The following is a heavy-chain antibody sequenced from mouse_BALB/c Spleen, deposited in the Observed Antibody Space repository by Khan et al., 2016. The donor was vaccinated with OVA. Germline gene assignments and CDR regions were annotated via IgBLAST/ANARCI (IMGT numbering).Heavy chain of an antibody. Sequence: EVKLLESGPGLVKPSQSLSLTCTVTGYSITSEYAWNWIRQFPGNKLEWMGYINYSGNTRFNPSLKSRTSITRDTSKNQFFLQLNSVTTEDTATYYCARKDYYDYDPFPYWGQGTLVTVS. V-gene: IGHV3-2*02. D-gene: IGHD2-4*01. J-gene: IGHJ3*01. CDR2: INYSGNT. CDR3: ARKDYYDYDPFPY. CDR1: GYSITSEYA.